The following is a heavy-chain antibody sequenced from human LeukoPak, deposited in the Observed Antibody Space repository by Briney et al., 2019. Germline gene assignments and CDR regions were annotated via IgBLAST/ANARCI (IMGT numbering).Heavy chain of an antibody. CDR3: TRHPFMSPF. V-gene: IGHV4-61*08. J-gene: IGHJ1*01. CDR2: IYHTGHT. D-gene: IGHD3-10*02. CDR1: GGSISSGGYY. Sequence: PSETLSLTCTVSGGSISSGGYYWSWIRQPPGGGLEWIGYIYHTGHTHYNASLKGRVTMSMDTSQSQISLRMSSMTAADTAVYYCTRHPFMSPFWGQGTLATVSS.